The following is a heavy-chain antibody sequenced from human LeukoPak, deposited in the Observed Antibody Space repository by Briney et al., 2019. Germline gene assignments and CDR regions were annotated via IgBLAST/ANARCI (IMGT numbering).Heavy chain of an antibody. Sequence: SETLPLTCTVSGGSISSYYWSWIRQPAGKGLEWIGRIYTSGSTNYNPSLKSRVTMSVDTSKNQFSLKLSSVTAADTAVYYCARELLWFGEFVLLSYSNFDYWGQGTLVTVSS. CDR3: ARELLWFGEFVLLSYSNFDY. D-gene: IGHD3-10*01. CDR1: GGSISSYY. J-gene: IGHJ4*02. V-gene: IGHV4-4*07. CDR2: IYTSGST.